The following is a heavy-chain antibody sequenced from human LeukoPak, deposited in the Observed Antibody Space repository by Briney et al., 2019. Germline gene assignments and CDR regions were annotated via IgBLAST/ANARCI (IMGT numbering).Heavy chain of an antibody. CDR3: ARGGVYSSGFDY. D-gene: IGHD6-19*01. CDR1: GYTFTSYD. V-gene: IGHV1-8*01. J-gene: IGHJ4*02. Sequence: ASVKVSCKASGYTFTSYDINWVRQATGQGLEWMGWINPNSGNTGYAQKFQGRVTLTRNTSISTAYMELSSLRSEDTAVYYCARGGVYSSGFDYWGQGTLVTVSS. CDR2: INPNSGNT.